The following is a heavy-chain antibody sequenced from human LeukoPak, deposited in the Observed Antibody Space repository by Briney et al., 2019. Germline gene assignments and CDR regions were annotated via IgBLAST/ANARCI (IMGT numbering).Heavy chain of an antibody. D-gene: IGHD3-3*01. CDR3: ARSDVMELDYDFWSGIEYGMDV. CDR2: INPSGGST. V-gene: IGHV1-46*01. Sequence: GASVTVSCTASGYTFTSYYMHWVRQAPGQGLEWMGIINPSGGSTSYAQKFQGRVTMTRDTSTSTVYMELSSLRSEDTAVYYCARSDVMELDYDFWSGIEYGMDVWGQGTTVTVSS. J-gene: IGHJ6*02. CDR1: GYTFTSYY.